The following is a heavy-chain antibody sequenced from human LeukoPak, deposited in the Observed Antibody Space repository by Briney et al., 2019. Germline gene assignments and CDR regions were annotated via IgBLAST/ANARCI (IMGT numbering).Heavy chain of an antibody. CDR1: GGSISSGDYE. V-gene: IGHV4-30-4*01. CDR3: ARQGRRYGSGSYYRT. J-gene: IGHJ5*02. Sequence: SQTLSLTCTVSGGSISSGDYEWSWIRQPPGKGLEWIGYIYYTGSTHYNPSLKSRVTISVDTSKNQFSLKLSSVTAADTAVYYCARQGRRYGSGSYYRTWGQGTLVTVSS. D-gene: IGHD3-10*01. CDR2: IYYTGST.